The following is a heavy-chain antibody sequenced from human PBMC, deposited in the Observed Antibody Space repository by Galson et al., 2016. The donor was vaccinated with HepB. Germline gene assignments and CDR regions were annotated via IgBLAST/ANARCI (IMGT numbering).Heavy chain of an antibody. D-gene: IGHD5-24*01. CDR3: AKESQFTEEDVG. Sequence: ASVYTFTTYSLHWVRQAPGERLEWMGWIDADNGDTEYSQKFQGRVTITVDTSATTAYMELSSLTSEDTAVHYCAKESQFTEEDVGWGQGTLITVSS. CDR1: VYTFTTYS. J-gene: IGHJ4*02. CDR2: IDADNGDT. V-gene: IGHV1-3*01.